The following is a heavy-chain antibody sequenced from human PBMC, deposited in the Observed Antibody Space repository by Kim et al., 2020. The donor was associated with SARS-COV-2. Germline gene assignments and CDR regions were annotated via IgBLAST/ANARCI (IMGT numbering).Heavy chain of an antibody. J-gene: IGHJ5*02. CDR3: AKDWGYGSGTYFTS. V-gene: IGHV3-9*01. Sequence: ADSVKGRLTISRDNAKNSLYLKMNSRRPDDTALYYCAKDWGYGSGTYFTSWGQGTLVTVSS. D-gene: IGHD3-10*01.